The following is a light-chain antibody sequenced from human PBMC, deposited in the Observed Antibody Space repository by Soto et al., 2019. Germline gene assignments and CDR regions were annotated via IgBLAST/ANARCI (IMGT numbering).Light chain of an antibody. CDR2: DVS. CDR1: QSIGDS. CDR3: QQYNGYSRT. V-gene: IGKV1-5*01. J-gene: IGKJ1*01. Sequence: DIHMTQSPSTLSASVVDIVTITFLASQSIGDSLAWYQQKPGKAPYPLISDVSSLERGVPSRFSGSGSGTEFTLTISSMQPDDFATFYCQQYNGYSRTFGQGTKVDI.